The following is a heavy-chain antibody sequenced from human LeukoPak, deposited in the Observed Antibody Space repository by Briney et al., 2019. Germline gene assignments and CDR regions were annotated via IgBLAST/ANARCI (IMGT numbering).Heavy chain of an antibody. CDR3: ARVYYDSSGYYSGGVDY. J-gene: IGHJ4*02. D-gene: IGHD3-22*01. V-gene: IGHV1-69*05. CDR1: GGTFSSYA. Sequence: SSVKVSYKASGGTFSSYAISWVRQAPGQGLEWMGGIIPIFGTANYAQKFQGRVTITTDESTSTAYMELSSLRSEDTAVYYCARVYYDSSGYYSGGVDYWGQGTLVTVSS. CDR2: IIPIFGTA.